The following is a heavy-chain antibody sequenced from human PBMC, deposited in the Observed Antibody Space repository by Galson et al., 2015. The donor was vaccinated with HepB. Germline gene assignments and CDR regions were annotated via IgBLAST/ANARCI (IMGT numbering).Heavy chain of an antibody. V-gene: IGHV3-11*06. CDR3: ARGTVAGLNWFDP. D-gene: IGHD6-19*01. Sequence: SLRLSCAASGFTFSDYYMSWIRQAPGKGLEWVSYISSSSSYTNYADSVKGRFTISRDNAKNSLYLQMNSLRAEDTAVYYCARGTVAGLNWFDPWGQGTLVTVSS. CDR1: GFTFSDYY. J-gene: IGHJ5*02. CDR2: ISSSSSYT.